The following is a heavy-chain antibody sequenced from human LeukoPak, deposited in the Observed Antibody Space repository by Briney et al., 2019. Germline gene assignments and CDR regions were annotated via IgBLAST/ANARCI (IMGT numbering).Heavy chain of an antibody. Sequence: GGSLRLSCAASGFXVSSNYISWVRQAPGKGLEWVSVIYSGGSTYYADSVKGRFTISRHNSKNTLYLQMSSLRAEDTAVYYCARSYGWLPGGMWGQGTLVTVSS. J-gene: IGHJ4*02. D-gene: IGHD5-12*01. V-gene: IGHV3-53*04. CDR2: IYSGGST. CDR1: GFXVSSNY. CDR3: ARSYGWLPGGM.